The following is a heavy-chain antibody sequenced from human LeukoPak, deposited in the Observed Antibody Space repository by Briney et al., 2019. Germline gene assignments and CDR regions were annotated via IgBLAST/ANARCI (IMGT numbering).Heavy chain of an antibody. V-gene: IGHV1-8*01. CDR1: GYTFTSYD. Sequence: ASVKVSCKASGYTFTSYDINWVRQATGQGLEWMGWMNPNSGNTGYAQRFQGRVTMTRNTSISTAYMELSSLRSEDTAVYYWARGGSRGGAVDYWGQGTLVTVSS. D-gene: IGHD3-16*01. CDR2: MNPNSGNT. CDR3: ARGGSRGGAVDY. J-gene: IGHJ4*02.